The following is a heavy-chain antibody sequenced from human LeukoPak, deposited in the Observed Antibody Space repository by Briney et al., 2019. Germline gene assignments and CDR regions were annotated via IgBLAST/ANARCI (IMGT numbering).Heavy chain of an antibody. CDR2: ISAYNGDT. Sequence: GASVKVSCKASGYTFTSYAISWVRQAPGQGLEWMGWISAYNGDTNYAQNNQGRVTMTADTSTSTAYMELRSLRSDDTAVYYCARQGFSPPYGDYDPYYFDYWGQGTLVTVSS. V-gene: IGHV1-18*01. CDR1: GYTFTSYA. J-gene: IGHJ4*02. CDR3: ARQGFSPPYGDYDPYYFDY. D-gene: IGHD4-17*01.